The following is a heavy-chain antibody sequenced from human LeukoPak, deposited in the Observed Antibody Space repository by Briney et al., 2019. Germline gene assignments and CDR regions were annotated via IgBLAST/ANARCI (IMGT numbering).Heavy chain of an antibody. D-gene: IGHD5-18*01. V-gene: IGHV1-2*02. CDR1: GYTFTGYY. CDR3: ARDRGYGFGSYFDL. J-gene: IGHJ2*01. Sequence: ASVKVSCKASGYTFTGYYMHWVRQAPGQGLEWMGWINPNSGGTNYAQKFQGRVTMTRDTSISTAYMELSRLRSDDTAVHYCARDRGYGFGSYFDLWGRGTLVTVSS. CDR2: INPNSGGT.